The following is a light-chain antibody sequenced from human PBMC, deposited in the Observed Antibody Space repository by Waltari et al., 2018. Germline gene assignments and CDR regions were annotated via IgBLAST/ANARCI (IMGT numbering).Light chain of an antibody. CDR3: QEYNSDPLT. Sequence: DIQMTQYPSSLSASVGDRVTITCRASQGISTFLAWYQQAPGKVPKLLIFGASTLQSGVPSRFSGSGSGTDFTLTISNLQPEDVATYYCQEYNSDPLTFGGGTKVEV. V-gene: IGKV1-27*01. CDR2: GAS. J-gene: IGKJ4*01. CDR1: QGISTF.